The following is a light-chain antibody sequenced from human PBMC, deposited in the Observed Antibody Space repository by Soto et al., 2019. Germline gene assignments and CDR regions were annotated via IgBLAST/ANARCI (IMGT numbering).Light chain of an antibody. Sequence: EIVLTQCPGTLSFSPGERSTLCCRSSQNVRSGYLAWYQQKPGQAPRLLIYDASKRATGIPARFSGSGSGTDFTLTISSLEPEDFAVYYCQQRSVWPITFGQGTRLEI. CDR2: DAS. CDR3: QQRSVWPIT. CDR1: QNVRSGY. J-gene: IGKJ5*01. V-gene: IGKV3-11*01.